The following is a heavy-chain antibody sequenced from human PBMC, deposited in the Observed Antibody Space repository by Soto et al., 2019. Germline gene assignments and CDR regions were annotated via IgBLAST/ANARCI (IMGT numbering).Heavy chain of an antibody. D-gene: IGHD1-26*01. CDR2: IIPILGIA. CDR1: GGTFNSYT. CDR3: SLSGSFDFDY. V-gene: IGHV1-69*02. J-gene: IGHJ4*02. Sequence: SVKVSCKASGGTFNSYTISWVRQAPGQGLEWMGRIIPILGIANYAQKFQGRVTITADKSTSTAYMELSSLRSEDTAVYYCSLSGSFDFDYWRQGTLVTVSS.